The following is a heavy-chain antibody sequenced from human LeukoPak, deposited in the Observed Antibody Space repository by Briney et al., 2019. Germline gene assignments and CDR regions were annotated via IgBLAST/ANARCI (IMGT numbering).Heavy chain of an antibody. CDR1: GFTFSSYW. J-gene: IGHJ4*02. CDR3: AKIGGIVVVPAAHHDY. D-gene: IGHD2-2*01. CDR2: INSDGSST. Sequence: GGSLRLSCAASGFTFSSYWMHWVRQAPGKGLVWVSRINSDGSSTSYADSVKGRFTISRDNSKNTLYLQMNSLRAEDTAVYYCAKIGGIVVVPAAHHDYWGQGTLVTVSS. V-gene: IGHV3-74*01.